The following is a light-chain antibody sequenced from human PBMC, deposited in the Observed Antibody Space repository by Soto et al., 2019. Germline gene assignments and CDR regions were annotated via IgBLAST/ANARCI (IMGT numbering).Light chain of an antibody. CDR3: TSYAGNSNYV. V-gene: IGLV2-8*01. Sequence: QSFLTQPPSASGSAGQSVTISCAGPTNDVGGFNYVSWYQQHPGRAPKLIIYEVDKRPSGVPDRFSGSKSGNTASLTVSGLQADDEADYYCTSYAGNSNYVFGTGTKVTVL. J-gene: IGLJ1*01. CDR1: TNDVGGFNY. CDR2: EVD.